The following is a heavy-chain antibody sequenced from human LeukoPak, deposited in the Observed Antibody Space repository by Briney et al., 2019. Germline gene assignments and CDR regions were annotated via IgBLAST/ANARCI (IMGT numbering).Heavy chain of an antibody. CDR1: GYTFTGYY. D-gene: IGHD4-17*01. CDR3: ARDFPYGAFVGFDY. V-gene: IGHV1-2*02. CDR2: INPNSGGT. Sequence: SVKVSCTASGYTFTGYYMHWVRQAPGQGLEWMGWINPNSGGTNYAQKFQGRVTMTRDTSISTAYMELSRLRSDDTAVYYCARDFPYGAFVGFDYWGQGTLVTVSS. J-gene: IGHJ4*02.